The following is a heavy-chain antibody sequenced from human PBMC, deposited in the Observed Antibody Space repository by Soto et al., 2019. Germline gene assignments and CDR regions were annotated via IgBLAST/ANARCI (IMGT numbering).Heavy chain of an antibody. Sequence: EVQLVESGGGLVKPGGSLRLSCAASGFTFSNAWMSWVRQAPGKGLEWVGRIKSKTDGGTTDYAAPVKGRFTISRDDSKNTLYLQMNSLKTEDTAVYYCTTGAYYYYYYMGVWGKGTTVTVSS. J-gene: IGHJ6*03. V-gene: IGHV3-15*01. CDR2: IKSKTDGGTT. CDR1: GFTFSNAW. CDR3: TTGAYYYYYYMGV.